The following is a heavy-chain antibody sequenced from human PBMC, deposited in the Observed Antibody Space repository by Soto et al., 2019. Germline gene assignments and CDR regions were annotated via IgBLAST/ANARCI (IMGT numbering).Heavy chain of an antibody. V-gene: IGHV1-69*01. CDR2: IIPIFGTA. CDR3: ARDRYYDSSGYPPSYWYFDL. Sequence: QVQLVQSGAEVKKPGSSVKVSCKASGGTFSSYAISWVRQAPGHGLEWMGGIIPIFGTANYAQKFQGRVTITADESTSTAYMELSSLRSEDTAVYYCARDRYYDSSGYPPSYWYFDLWGRGTLVTVSS. CDR1: GGTFSSYA. D-gene: IGHD3-22*01. J-gene: IGHJ2*01.